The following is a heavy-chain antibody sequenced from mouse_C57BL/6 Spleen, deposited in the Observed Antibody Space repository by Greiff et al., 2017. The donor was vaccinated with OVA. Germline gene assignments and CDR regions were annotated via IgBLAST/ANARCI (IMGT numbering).Heavy chain of an antibody. V-gene: IGHV3-6*01. CDR3: ASGKLGFAY. Sequence: ESGPGLVKPSQSLSLTCSVTGYSITSGYYWNWIRQFPGNKLEWMGYISYDGSNNYNPSLKNRISITRDTSKNQFFLKLNSVTTEDTATYYCASGKLGFAYWGQGTLVTVSA. CDR2: ISYDGSN. CDR1: GYSITSGYY. J-gene: IGHJ3*01.